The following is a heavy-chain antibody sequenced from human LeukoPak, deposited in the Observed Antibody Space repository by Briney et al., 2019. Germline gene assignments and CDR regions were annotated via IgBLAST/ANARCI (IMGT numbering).Heavy chain of an antibody. CDR1: GYSFTTYW. V-gene: IGHV5-51*01. J-gene: IGHJ4*02. D-gene: IGHD1-26*01. CDR3: ARHQDSGSYFDY. CDR2: IYPADSST. Sequence: GESLKIACKASGYSFTTYWIGWVRQAPGKGLEWMGIIYPADSSTEYSPSFQGQVTISVDKSVNTAYLQWSRLKASDTATYYCARHQDSGSYFDYWGQGTLVTVSS.